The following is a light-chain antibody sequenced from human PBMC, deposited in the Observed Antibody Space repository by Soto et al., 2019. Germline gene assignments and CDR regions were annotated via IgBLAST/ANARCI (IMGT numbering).Light chain of an antibody. CDR1: QSVSSN. CDR3: QQYNNWLTWT. CDR2: GAS. V-gene: IGKV3-15*01. J-gene: IGKJ1*01. Sequence: EIVMTQSPATLSVSPGERATLSCRASQSVSSNLAWYQQKPGQGPRLLIFGASTRATGIPARFSGRGSGTEFTLTISSLQSEDVAVYFCQQYNNWLTWTFGQGTKVEIK.